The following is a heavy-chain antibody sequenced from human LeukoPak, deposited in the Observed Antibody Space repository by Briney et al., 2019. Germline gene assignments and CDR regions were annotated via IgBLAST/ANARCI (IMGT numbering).Heavy chain of an antibody. J-gene: IGHJ4*02. CDR2: ISGSGGST. Sequence: GGSLRLSCAASGFTFSNYEINWVRQAPGKGLEWVSAISGSGGSTYYADSVKGRFTISRDNSKNTLYLQMNSLRAEDTAVYYCAKIGGWYSATDYWGQGTLVTVSS. CDR3: AKIGGWYSATDY. CDR1: GFTFSNYE. D-gene: IGHD1-26*01. V-gene: IGHV3-23*01.